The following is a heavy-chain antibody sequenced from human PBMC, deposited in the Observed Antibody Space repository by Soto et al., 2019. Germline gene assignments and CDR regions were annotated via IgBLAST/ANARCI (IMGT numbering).Heavy chain of an antibody. V-gene: IGHV3-30-3*01. CDR1: GFTFSSYA. Sequence: GGSLRLSCAASGFTFSSYAMHWVRQAPGKGLEWVAVISYDGSNKYYADSVKGRFTISRDNSKNTLYLQMNSLRAEDTAVYYCASLGLDTLYYYGMDVWGQGTTVTVSS. CDR3: ASLGLDTLYYYGMDV. CDR2: ISYDGSNK. J-gene: IGHJ6*02.